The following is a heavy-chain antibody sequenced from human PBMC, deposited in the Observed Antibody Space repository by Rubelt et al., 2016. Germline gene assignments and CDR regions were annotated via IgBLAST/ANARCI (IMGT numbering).Heavy chain of an antibody. Sequence: QVQLVQSGAEVKKPGASVKVSCKASGGTFSSYAISWVRQAPGQGLEWMGGIIPIFGTANYEQRCQGRVTITVDEYTSTADSELSSLRSEDTAVYYCASGPTSRGGIDYWGQGTLVTVSS. CDR3: ASGPTSRGGIDY. D-gene: IGHD3-16*01. J-gene: IGHJ4*02. CDR2: IIPIFGTA. CDR1: GGTFSSYA. V-gene: IGHV1-69*01.